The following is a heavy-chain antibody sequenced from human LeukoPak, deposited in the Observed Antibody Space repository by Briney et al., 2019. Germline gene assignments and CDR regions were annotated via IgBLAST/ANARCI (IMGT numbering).Heavy chain of an antibody. CDR1: GYTFTGYY. CDR3: ARQLMVYAIGYFDY. Sequence: ASVKVSCKASGYTFTGYYMHWVGQAPGQGLEWMGWINPNSGGTNYAQKFQGRVTMTRDTSISTAYMELSRLRSDDTAVYYCARQLMVYAIGYFDYWGQGTLVTVSS. V-gene: IGHV1-2*02. CDR2: INPNSGGT. D-gene: IGHD2-8*01. J-gene: IGHJ4*02.